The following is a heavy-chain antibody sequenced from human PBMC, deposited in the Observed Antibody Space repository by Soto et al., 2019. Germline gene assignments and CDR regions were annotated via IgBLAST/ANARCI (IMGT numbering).Heavy chain of an antibody. V-gene: IGHV3-30*18. J-gene: IGHJ6*03. CDR2: ISYDGSNK. CDR1: GFTFRSYG. Sequence: GGSLRLSCAASGFTFRSYGMHWVRQAPGKGLEWVAVISYDGSNKYYADSVKGRFTISRDNSKNTLYLQMNSLRAEDTAVYYCAKDWADYGDYGSGYYYYYMDVWGKGTTVTVSS. D-gene: IGHD4-17*01. CDR3: AKDWADYGDYGSGYYYYYMDV.